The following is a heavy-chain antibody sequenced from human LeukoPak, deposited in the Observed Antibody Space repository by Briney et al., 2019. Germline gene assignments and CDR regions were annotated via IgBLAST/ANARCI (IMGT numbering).Heavy chain of an antibody. CDR2: IYGSGST. CDR1: GGSISSYY. D-gene: IGHD1-1*01. V-gene: IGHV4-59*01. CDR3: AREGTSGTHLNWFDP. J-gene: IGHJ5*02. Sequence: SETLSLTCPVSGGSISSYYWSWIRQPPGKGLGWIGHIYGSGSTNYNPSLKSRVTLSVDTSKNQFSLKLSSVTAADTAVYYCAREGTSGTHLNWFDPWGQGTLVTVSS.